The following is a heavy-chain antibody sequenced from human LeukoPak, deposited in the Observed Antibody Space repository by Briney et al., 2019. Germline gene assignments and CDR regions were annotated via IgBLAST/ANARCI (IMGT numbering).Heavy chain of an antibody. CDR2: INHSGTT. J-gene: IGHJ6*03. D-gene: IGHD6-13*01. V-gene: IGHV4-34*01. CDR3: ASSRGYSSSLWYYYMDV. Sequence: SETLSLTCAVYGWSFSAYYWSWIRQPPGKGLEWIAEINHSGTTNYKPSLKSRVTISIDTSKNQFSLKLSSVTAADTAVYYCASSRGYSSSLWYYYMDVWGKGTTVTVSS. CDR1: GWSFSAYY.